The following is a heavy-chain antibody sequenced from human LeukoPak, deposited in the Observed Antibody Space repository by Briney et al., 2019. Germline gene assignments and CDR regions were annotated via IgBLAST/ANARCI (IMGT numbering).Heavy chain of an antibody. V-gene: IGHV3-23*01. CDR3: AKDRQWRKYNWFDP. CDR2: ISGSGGST. J-gene: IGHJ5*02. D-gene: IGHD6-19*01. Sequence: SGGSLRLSCAASGFTFSSYAMSWVRQAPGKGLEWVSAISGSGGSTYYADSVKGRFTISRDNSKNTLYLQMNSLRAEDTAVYYCAKDRQWRKYNWFDPWDQGTLVTVSS. CDR1: GFTFSSYA.